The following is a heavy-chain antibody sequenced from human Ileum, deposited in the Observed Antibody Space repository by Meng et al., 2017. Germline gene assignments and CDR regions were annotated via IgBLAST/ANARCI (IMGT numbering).Heavy chain of an antibody. J-gene: IGHJ4*02. CDR2: IYHSGST. CDR1: GGSISSSNW. Sequence: QGQLQAAGPGLVKPAGTLSLTCAVSGGSISSSNWWSWVRQPPGKGLEWIGEIYHSGSTNYNPSLKSRVTISVDKSKNQFSLKLSSVTAADTAVYYCASLRYNWNYSADYWGQGTLVTVSS. CDR3: ASLRYNWNYSADY. V-gene: IGHV4-4*02. D-gene: IGHD1-7*01.